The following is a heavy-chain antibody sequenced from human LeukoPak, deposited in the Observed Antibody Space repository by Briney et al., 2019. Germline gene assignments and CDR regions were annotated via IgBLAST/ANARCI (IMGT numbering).Heavy chain of an antibody. CDR1: GYTFTSYY. Sequence: GASVKVSCKASGYTFTSYYIHWVRQAPGQGLEWMGLINPSAGGTSYAQKFQGRVTMTRDTSISTAYMELSRLRSDDTAVYYCARSSGSYFPIDYWGQGTLVTVSS. V-gene: IGHV1-2*02. CDR2: INPSAGGT. D-gene: IGHD1-26*01. J-gene: IGHJ4*02. CDR3: ARSSGSYFPIDY.